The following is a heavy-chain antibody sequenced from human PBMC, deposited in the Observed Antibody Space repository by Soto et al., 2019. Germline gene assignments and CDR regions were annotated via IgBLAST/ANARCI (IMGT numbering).Heavy chain of an antibody. CDR1: GFTFSSYA. V-gene: IGHV3-23*01. J-gene: IGHJ4*02. CDR2: ISGSGGST. D-gene: IGHD3-10*01. Sequence: GGSLRLSCAASGFTFSSYAMSRVRQAPGKGLEWVSAISGSGGSTYYADSVKGRFTISRDNSKNTLYLQMNSLRAEDTAVYYCAKDPPVLLWFGELYYFDYWGQGTLVTVSS. CDR3: AKDPPVLLWFGELYYFDY.